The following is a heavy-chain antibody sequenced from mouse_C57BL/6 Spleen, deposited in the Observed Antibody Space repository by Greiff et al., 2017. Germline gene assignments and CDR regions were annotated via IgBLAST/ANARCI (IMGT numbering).Heavy chain of an antibody. CDR3: AKGLLRWFAY. CDR2: ISSGSSTI. D-gene: IGHD2-3*01. V-gene: IGHV5-17*01. CDR1: GFTFSDYG. J-gene: IGHJ3*01. Sequence: DVKLVESGGGLVKPGGSLKLSCAASGFTFSDYGMHWVRQAPEKGLEWVAYISSGSSTIYYADTVKGRFTISRDNAKNTLFLQMTSLRSEDTAMYYCAKGLLRWFAYWGQGTLVTVSA.